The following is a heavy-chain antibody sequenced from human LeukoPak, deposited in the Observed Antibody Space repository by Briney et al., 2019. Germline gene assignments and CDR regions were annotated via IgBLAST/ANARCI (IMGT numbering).Heavy chain of an antibody. CDR1: GFTFTDHY. Sequence: ASVKVSCKASGFTFTDHYLHWVRQAPGQGLEWMGWINPHSGGTKFAQKFQGRVTMTRDTSISTAYMEVSRLRSDDAAVYYCAREYYDILTGSLDYWGQGTLVTVSS. V-gene: IGHV1-2*02. CDR2: INPHSGGT. J-gene: IGHJ4*02. CDR3: AREYYDILTGSLDY. D-gene: IGHD3-9*01.